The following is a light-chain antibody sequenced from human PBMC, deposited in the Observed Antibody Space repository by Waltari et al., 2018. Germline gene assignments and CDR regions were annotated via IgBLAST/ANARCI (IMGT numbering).Light chain of an antibody. Sequence: QSALTQPPSASGSPGQSVTISCTGTTGDVGGHNYVSWYQQHPGKAPKPMIYEVTKRPYGVPDRFSGSKSGNTASLTVSGLQAEDEADYYCISYAGSKNFYVFGTGTTVTVL. CDR1: TGDVGGHNY. CDR2: EVT. CDR3: ISYAGSKNFYV. V-gene: IGLV2-8*01. J-gene: IGLJ1*01.